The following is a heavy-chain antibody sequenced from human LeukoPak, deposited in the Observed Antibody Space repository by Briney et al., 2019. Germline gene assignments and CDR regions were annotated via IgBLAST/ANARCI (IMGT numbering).Heavy chain of an antibody. Sequence: GASVKVSCKASEYTFTGYYIHWVRQAPGQGLEWMGWINPNSGGTNYAQKFQGRVTVTRDTSISTAYMELSRLRSDDTAVYYCATLNSGTYGAFDIWGHGTMVTVSS. J-gene: IGHJ3*02. D-gene: IGHD1-26*01. CDR1: EYTFTGYY. CDR2: INPNSGGT. V-gene: IGHV1-2*02. CDR3: ATLNSGTYGAFDI.